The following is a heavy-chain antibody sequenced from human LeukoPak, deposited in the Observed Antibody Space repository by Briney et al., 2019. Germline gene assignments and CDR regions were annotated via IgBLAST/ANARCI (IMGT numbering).Heavy chain of an antibody. CDR1: GFTFSSYG. D-gene: IGHD3-9*01. J-gene: IGHJ6*02. Sequence: GGSLRLSCAASGFTFSSYGMHWVRQAPGKGLEWVAVISYDGSNKYYADSVKGRFTISRDNSKNTLYLQTNSLRAEDTAVYYCAKEEVLRYFDWLERDYGMDVWGQGTTVTVSS. CDR3: AKEEVLRYFDWLERDYGMDV. V-gene: IGHV3-30*18. CDR2: ISYDGSNK.